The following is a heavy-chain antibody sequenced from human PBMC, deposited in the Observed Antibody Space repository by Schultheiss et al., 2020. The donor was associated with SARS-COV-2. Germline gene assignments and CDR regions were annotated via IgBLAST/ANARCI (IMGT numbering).Heavy chain of an antibody. CDR3: ARELGWLTTVSPRPNYYYGMDV. D-gene: IGHD4-11*01. J-gene: IGHJ6*02. V-gene: IGHV4-59*01. Sequence: SETLSLTCAVSGGSISSYYWSWIRQPPGKGLEWIGYIYYSGSTYYNPSLKSRVTISVDTSKNQFSLKLSSVTAADTAVYYCARELGWLTTVSPRPNYYYGMDVWGQGTTVTVSS. CDR1: GGSISSYY. CDR2: IYYSGST.